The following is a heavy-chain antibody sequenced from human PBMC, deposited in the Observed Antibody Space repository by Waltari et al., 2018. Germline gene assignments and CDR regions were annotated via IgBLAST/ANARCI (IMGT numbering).Heavy chain of an antibody. J-gene: IGHJ4*02. CDR1: GFTFSSYS. V-gene: IGHV3-21*01. Sequence: EVQLVESGGGLVQPGGSLRLSCAACGFTFSSYSMNWVRQAPGKGLEWVSSISSSSSYIYYADSVKGRFTISRDNAKNSLYLQMNSLRAEDTAVYYCARGDCGGDCYLDYWGQGTLVTVSS. CDR2: ISSSSSYI. D-gene: IGHD2-21*02. CDR3: ARGDCGGDCYLDY.